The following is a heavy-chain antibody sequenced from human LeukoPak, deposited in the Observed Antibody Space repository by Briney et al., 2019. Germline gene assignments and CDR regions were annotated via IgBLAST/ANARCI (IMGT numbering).Heavy chain of an antibody. J-gene: IGHJ3*01. CDR3: VRDWSYAFDL. CDR2: IMRTAADVT. CDR1: GFTFSSYT. V-gene: IGHV3-48*02. Sequence: GGSLRLSCAASGFTFSSYTMNWVRQAPGKGLEWISYIMRTAADVTSYADSVEGRFTVSRDDAKNSLYLQMNSLRDDDTAVYYCVRDWSYAFDLWGQGTMVTVSS.